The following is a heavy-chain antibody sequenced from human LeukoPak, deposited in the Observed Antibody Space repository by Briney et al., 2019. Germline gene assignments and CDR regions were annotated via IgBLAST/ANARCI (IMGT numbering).Heavy chain of an antibody. D-gene: IGHD2-15*01. CDR1: GGSISSYY. Sequence: SETLSLTCTVSGGSISSYYWSWIRQPPGKGLEWIGYIYYSGSTNYNPSLKSRVTISVKTSKNQFSLKLSSVTAADTAVYYCASHYYCSGGSCLRGYYFDYWGQGTLVTVSS. CDR3: ASHYYCSGGSCLRGYYFDY. J-gene: IGHJ4*02. V-gene: IGHV4-59*12. CDR2: IYYSGST.